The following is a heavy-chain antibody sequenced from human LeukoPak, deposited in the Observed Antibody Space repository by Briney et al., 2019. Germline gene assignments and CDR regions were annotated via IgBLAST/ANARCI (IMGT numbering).Heavy chain of an antibody. CDR2: IYYSGST. V-gene: IGHV4-59*01. Sequence: SETLSLTCTVSGGSISSYYWSWIRQPPGKGLEWIGYIYYSGSTNYNPSLKSRVNISVDTSKNQFSLKLSSVTAADTAVYYCATPYYYDSSGYVTWGQGTLVTVSS. D-gene: IGHD3-22*01. J-gene: IGHJ4*02. CDR3: ATPYYYDSSGYVT. CDR1: GGSISSYY.